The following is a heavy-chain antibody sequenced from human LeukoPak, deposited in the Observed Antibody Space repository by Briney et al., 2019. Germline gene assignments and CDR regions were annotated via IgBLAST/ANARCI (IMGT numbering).Heavy chain of an antibody. CDR1: GFTFSSYA. CDR3: AREYGSGRFDY. V-gene: IGHV3-23*01. D-gene: IGHD3-10*01. J-gene: IGHJ4*02. CDR2: ISGSGGST. Sequence: GESQRLSCAASGFTFSSYAMSWVRQAPGKGLEWVSGISGSGGSTYYADSVKGRFTISRDNSKNTLYLQMNSLRAEDTAVYYCAREYGSGRFDYWGQGTLVTVSS.